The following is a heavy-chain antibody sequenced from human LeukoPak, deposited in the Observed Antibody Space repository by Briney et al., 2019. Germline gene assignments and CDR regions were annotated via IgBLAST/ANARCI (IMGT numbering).Heavy chain of an antibody. V-gene: IGHV3-7*01. J-gene: IGHJ4*02. CDR1: GFTFSSYW. CDR3: ATAPTEDGDGSSPGY. CDR2: IKRDGSVK. D-gene: IGHD4-17*01. Sequence: GGSLRLSCAASGFTFSSYWMSWVRQAPGKGLEWVAPIKRDGSVKKYVESVQGRVNVSRDNTKNSLYLQMNSLRAEDTAVYYCATAPTEDGDGSSPGYWGQGTLVTVSS.